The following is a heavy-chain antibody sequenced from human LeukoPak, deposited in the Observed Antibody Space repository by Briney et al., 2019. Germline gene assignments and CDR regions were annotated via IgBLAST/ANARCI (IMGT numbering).Heavy chain of an antibody. CDR2: ISSSGSTI. Sequence: GGSLRLSCAASGLTFSSYEMNWVRQAPGKGLEGVSYISSSGSTIYYADSVKGRFTISRDNAKNSLYLQMNSLRAEDTAVYYCAREEKIAGPQLYDYWGQGTLVTVSS. J-gene: IGHJ4*02. CDR3: AREEKIAGPQLYDY. V-gene: IGHV3-48*03. CDR1: GLTFSSYE. D-gene: IGHD6-13*01.